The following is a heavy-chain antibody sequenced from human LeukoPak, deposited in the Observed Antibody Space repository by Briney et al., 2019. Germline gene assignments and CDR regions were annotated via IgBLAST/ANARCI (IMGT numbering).Heavy chain of an antibody. CDR3: ASGLVHGYAAAFYYYCYGMDV. CDR2: INHSDST. V-gene: IGHV4-34*01. Sequence: SETLSLTCAVYGGSFSGYYWSWLRQPPGKGLQWIGEINHSDSTNYNPSLKSRVTISVESSKNQFSVTLSSVTAADTAVYYCASGLVHGYAAAFYYYCYGMDVWGQGTTVTVSS. D-gene: IGHD5-12*01. CDR1: GGSFSGYY. J-gene: IGHJ6*02.